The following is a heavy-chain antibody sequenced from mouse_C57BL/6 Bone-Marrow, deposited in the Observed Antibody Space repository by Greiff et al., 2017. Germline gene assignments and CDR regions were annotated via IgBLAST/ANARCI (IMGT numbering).Heavy chain of an antibody. Sequence: EVKLMESGGDLVKPGGSLKLSCAASGFTFSSYGMSWVRQTPDKRLEWVATISSGGSYTNYPDSVKGRVTISRDNAKNTLYLQMSSLKSEDTAMYYCARVDGYWYYFDYWGQGTTLTVSS. J-gene: IGHJ2*01. CDR2: ISSGGSYT. D-gene: IGHD2-3*01. CDR1: GFTFSSYG. CDR3: ARVDGYWYYFDY. V-gene: IGHV5-6*01.